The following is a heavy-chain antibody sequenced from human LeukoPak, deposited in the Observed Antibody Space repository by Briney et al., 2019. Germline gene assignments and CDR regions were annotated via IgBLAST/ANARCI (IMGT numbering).Heavy chain of an antibody. Sequence: GGSLRLSCAASGFTFSDYYMSWLRQAPGKGLEGVSYISSSGSTIYYADSVKGRFTISRDNAKNSLYLQMNSLRAEDTAVYYCAREGYYWLYFDYWGQGTLVTVSS. CDR3: AREGYYWLYFDY. V-gene: IGHV3-11*04. J-gene: IGHJ4*02. CDR1: GFTFSDYY. D-gene: IGHD3-22*01. CDR2: ISSSGSTI.